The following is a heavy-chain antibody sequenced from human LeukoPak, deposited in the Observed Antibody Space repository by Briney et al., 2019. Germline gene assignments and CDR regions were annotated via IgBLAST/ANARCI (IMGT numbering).Heavy chain of an antibody. CDR1: GGTFSSYA. CDR2: IIPVLGIA. Sequence: VASVKVSCKASGGTFSSYAISWVRQSPGQGLEWMGRIIPVLGIANYAQKFQGRVTITADKSTSTAYMELSSLRSEDTAVYYCASDAGYGGYGPPLGYYYYGMDVWGQGTTVTVSS. D-gene: IGHD5-12*01. J-gene: IGHJ6*02. CDR3: ASDAGYGGYGPPLGYYYYGMDV. V-gene: IGHV1-69*04.